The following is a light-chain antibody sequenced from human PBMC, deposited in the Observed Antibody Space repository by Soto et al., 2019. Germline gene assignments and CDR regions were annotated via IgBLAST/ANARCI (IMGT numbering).Light chain of an antibody. CDR1: QSVSSSY. CDR3: QQYGSSPVT. V-gene: IGKV3-20*01. Sequence: EIVLTQSPGTLSLSPGERATLSCRASQSVSSSYLAWYQQKHGQAPRLLIYGASSRATGIPDRFSGSGSGTDFTLTISRLEPEDFAVYYCQQYGSSPVTFGQGTKVEIK. CDR2: GAS. J-gene: IGKJ1*01.